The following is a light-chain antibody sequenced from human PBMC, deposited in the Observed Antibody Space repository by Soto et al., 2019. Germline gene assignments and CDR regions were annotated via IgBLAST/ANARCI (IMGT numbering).Light chain of an antibody. CDR2: SNN. V-gene: IGLV1-44*01. Sequence: VVTQPPSASGTPGQKIAISCSGSRSNIGSNTVNWYQHLPGTAPKLLIYSNNHRPSGVPVRFSGSRSGTSASLAISGLQSDDESTYYCAAWDDSLNGWVFGGGTKLTVL. CDR1: RSNIGSNT. J-gene: IGLJ3*02. CDR3: AAWDDSLNGWV.